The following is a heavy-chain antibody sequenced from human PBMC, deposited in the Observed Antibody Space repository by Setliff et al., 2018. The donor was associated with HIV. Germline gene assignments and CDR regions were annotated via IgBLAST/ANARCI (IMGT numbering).Heavy chain of an antibody. CDR3: ARVPNWGEGPFAFDV. D-gene: IGHD7-27*01. V-gene: IGHV4-31*03. Sequence: KTSETLSLTCTLSGFSISSDGFYWNWIRQRPGKGLEWIGYIFGSGITYYNPSLKSRLRISIDTSANQFSVELSSVTAADTALYFCARVPNWGEGPFAFDVWGLGTMVTVSS. CDR2: IFGSGIT. CDR1: GFSISSDGFY. J-gene: IGHJ3*01.